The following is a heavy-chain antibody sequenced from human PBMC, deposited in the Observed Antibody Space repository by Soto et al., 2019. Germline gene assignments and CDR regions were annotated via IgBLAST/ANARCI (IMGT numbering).Heavy chain of an antibody. Sequence: AGGSLRLSCAASGFTVSSNYMGWVRQAPGKGLEWVSVIYSGGSTYYADSVKGRFTISRDNSKNTLYLQMNSLRAEDTAVYYCARGYYYDSSGYYLDYWGQGTLVTVSS. V-gene: IGHV3-53*01. CDR3: ARGYYYDSSGYYLDY. CDR2: IYSGGST. CDR1: GFTVSSNY. D-gene: IGHD3-22*01. J-gene: IGHJ4*02.